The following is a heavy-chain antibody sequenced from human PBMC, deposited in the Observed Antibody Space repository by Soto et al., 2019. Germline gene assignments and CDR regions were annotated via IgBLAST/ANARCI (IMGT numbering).Heavy chain of an antibody. D-gene: IGHD3-22*01. CDR1: GYTFTAHY. Sequence: ASVKVSCKASGYTFTAHYIHWVRQAPGHGLEWVGWIDPNTGDTNYAQKFQGRVTMTRDTSINTAYMDLSSLRSDDTAVYYCAREGTNFYESSGYYFELWGQGTLVTVSS. V-gene: IGHV1-2*02. J-gene: IGHJ5*02. CDR3: AREGTNFYESSGYYFEL. CDR2: IDPNTGDT.